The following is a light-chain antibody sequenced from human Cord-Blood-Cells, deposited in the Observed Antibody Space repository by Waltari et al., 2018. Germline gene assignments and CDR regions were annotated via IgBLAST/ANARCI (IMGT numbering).Light chain of an antibody. V-gene: IGKV1-5*01. CDR3: QQYNSYPVT. CDR2: DAS. J-gene: IGKJ2*01. CDR1: QSISSW. Sequence: DIQMTQSPSTLSVSVGDRVTITCRASQSISSWLAWYQQKPGKAPKLLIYDASSLESGVPSRFSGSGSGTEFTLTISSLQPDDFATYYCQQYNSYPVTFGQGTKLEIK.